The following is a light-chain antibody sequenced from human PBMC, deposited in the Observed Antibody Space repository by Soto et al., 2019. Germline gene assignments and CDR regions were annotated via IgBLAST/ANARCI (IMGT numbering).Light chain of an antibody. CDR3: QSYDSSLSGYV. Sequence: QSVLTQPHSASGTPGQRVTISCSGSSSNIGASSVHWFQQLPGTAPKLLISTTNQRPSGVPERFSGSKSGTSASLAISGLQSEDEADYYCQSYDSSLSGYVFGTGTKVTVL. CDR2: TTN. CDR1: SSNIGASS. V-gene: IGLV1-44*01. J-gene: IGLJ1*01.